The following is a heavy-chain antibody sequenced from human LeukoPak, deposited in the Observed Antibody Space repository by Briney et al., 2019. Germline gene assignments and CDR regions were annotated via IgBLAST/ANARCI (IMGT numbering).Heavy chain of an antibody. J-gene: IGHJ4*02. CDR3: ASRVSYSGGFQY. Sequence: SETLSLTCTVSGGSINSYYWSWIRQPAGKGLEWIGRIYTSGSPNYNPSLKSRVTISVDTSKNHFSLRLSSVTAADTAVYYCASRVSYSGGFQYWGQGTLVTVSS. V-gene: IGHV4-4*07. CDR2: IYTSGSP. D-gene: IGHD1-26*01. CDR1: GGSINSYY.